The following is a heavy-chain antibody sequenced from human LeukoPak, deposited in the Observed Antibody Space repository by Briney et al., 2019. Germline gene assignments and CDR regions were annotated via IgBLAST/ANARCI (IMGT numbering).Heavy chain of an antibody. J-gene: IGHJ3*02. D-gene: IGHD3-16*01. V-gene: IGHV4-59*01. CDR1: GGSISSCY. CDR3: ARDRFGRWPDAFDI. CDR2: IYYSGST. Sequence: PSETLSLTCTVSGGSISSCYWSWIRQPPGKGLEWIGYIYYSGSTNYNPSLKSRVTISVDTSKNQFSLKLSSVTAADTAVYYCARDRFGRWPDAFDIWGQGTMVTVSS.